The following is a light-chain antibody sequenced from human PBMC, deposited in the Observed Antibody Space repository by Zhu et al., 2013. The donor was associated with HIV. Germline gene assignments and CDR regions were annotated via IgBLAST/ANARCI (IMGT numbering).Light chain of an antibody. CDR3: ETWDRSLSAV. CDR2: DDN. J-gene: IGLJ2*01. V-gene: IGLV1-51*01. Sequence: QSVLTQPPSVSAAPGQKVSISCSGSSSNIGNNYVSWYQQLPGTAPKLLIYDDNKRPSGIPDRFSGSKSGTSATLGITGLQTGDEADYYCETWDRSLSAVFGGGTRLTVL. CDR1: SSNIGNNY.